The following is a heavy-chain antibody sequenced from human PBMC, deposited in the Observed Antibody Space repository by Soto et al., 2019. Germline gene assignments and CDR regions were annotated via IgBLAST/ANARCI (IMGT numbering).Heavy chain of an antibody. CDR1: GFTFSSYT. Sequence: LRLSCAASGFTFSSYTLNWVRRAPGKGLEWVATSSDRRTGNTHYSDSVRGRFTLSRDYSRNILFLQMDSLRADDTDLYYCTTWLTDHFDYWGRGTQVTVSS. D-gene: IGHD2-21*02. V-gene: IGHV3-23*01. J-gene: IGHJ4*02. CDR3: TTWLTDHFDY. CDR2: SSDRRTGNT.